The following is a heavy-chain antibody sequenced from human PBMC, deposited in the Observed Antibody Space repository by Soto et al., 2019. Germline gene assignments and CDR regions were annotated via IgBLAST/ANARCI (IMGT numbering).Heavy chain of an antibody. V-gene: IGHV4-39*01. CDR1: GGSISSSSYY. CDR2: IYYSGST. J-gene: IGHJ5*02. Sequence: SETLSLTCTVAGGSISSSSYYWGWIRQPPGKGLEWIGSIYYSGSTYYNPSLKSRVTISVDTSKNQFSLKLSSVTAADTAVYYCARHKKRSGGALAGWFDPWGQGTLVTVSS. D-gene: IGHD2-15*01. CDR3: ARHKKRSGGALAGWFDP.